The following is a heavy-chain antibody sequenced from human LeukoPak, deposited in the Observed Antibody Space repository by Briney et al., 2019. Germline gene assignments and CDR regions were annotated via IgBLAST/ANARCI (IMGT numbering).Heavy chain of an antibody. CDR3: ARVPRKYCSSTSCFAQNDY. CDR2: IKQDGSEK. D-gene: IGHD2-2*01. J-gene: IGHJ4*02. V-gene: IGHV3-7*01. Sequence: GGSLRLSCAASGFTFSSYWMTWARQAPGKGLEWVAKIKQDGSEKYYVDSVKGRFTISRDNAKNSLYLQMNSLRAEDTAVYYCARVPRKYCSSTSCFAQNDYWGQGTLVTVSS. CDR1: GFTFSSYW.